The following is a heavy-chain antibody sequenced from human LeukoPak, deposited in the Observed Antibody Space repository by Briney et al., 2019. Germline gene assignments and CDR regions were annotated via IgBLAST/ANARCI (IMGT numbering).Heavy chain of an antibody. CDR1: GYTFTGYY. V-gene: IGHV1-2*02. CDR3: ARVWSATATYYYYYGMDV. J-gene: IGHJ6*02. CDR2: INPNSSGT. Sequence: GASVKVSCKASGYTFTGYYMHWVRQAPGQGLEWMGWINPNSSGTNYAQKFQGRVTMTRDTSISTAYMELSRLRSDDTAVYYCARVWSATATYYYYYGMDVWGQGTTVTVSS. D-gene: IGHD4-17*01.